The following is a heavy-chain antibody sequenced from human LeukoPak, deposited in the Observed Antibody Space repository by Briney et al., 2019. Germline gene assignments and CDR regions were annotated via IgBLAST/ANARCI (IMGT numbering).Heavy chain of an antibody. J-gene: IGHJ6*02. V-gene: IGHV3-11*05. CDR3: ARGHYGLDV. Sequence: GGSLRLSCAASGFTFSDYYMSWIRQAPGRGLEWVSYISTSSSYTDYADSVKGRFTISRDNAKNSLYLQMNSLRAEDTAVYYCARGHYGLDVWGQGTTVTVSS. CDR1: GFTFSDYY. CDR2: ISTSSSYT.